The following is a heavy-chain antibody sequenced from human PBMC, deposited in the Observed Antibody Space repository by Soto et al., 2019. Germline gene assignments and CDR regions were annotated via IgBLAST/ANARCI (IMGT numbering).Heavy chain of an antibody. V-gene: IGHV2-5*02. CDR2: IYWDDDK. J-gene: IGHJ4*02. Sequence: TLSLTCSVSGFSLSTSGVGVGWIRQPPGKALEWLALIYWDDDKRYSPSLKSRLTITKDTSKNQVVLTMTNMDPVDTATYYCEHRTGTGDFDYWGQGTLVTVSS. CDR1: GFSLSTSGVG. CDR3: EHRTGTGDFDY. D-gene: IGHD1-1*01.